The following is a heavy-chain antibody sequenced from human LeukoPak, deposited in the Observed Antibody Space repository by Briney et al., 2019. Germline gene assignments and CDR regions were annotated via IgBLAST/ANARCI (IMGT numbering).Heavy chain of an antibody. D-gene: IGHD5-18*01. CDR2: INLGSGAT. CDR1: GYTFTSYH. CDR3: ARELGVASDLVNFFDY. Sequence: ASVKVSCKASGYTFTSYHMHWVRQAPGQGLEWMGAINLGSGATFYAQSFQGRIAVTSDTSTNTLYMELGSLRSEDTAVYYCARELGVASDLVNFFDYWGQGTLVTVSS. J-gene: IGHJ4*02. V-gene: IGHV1-46*01.